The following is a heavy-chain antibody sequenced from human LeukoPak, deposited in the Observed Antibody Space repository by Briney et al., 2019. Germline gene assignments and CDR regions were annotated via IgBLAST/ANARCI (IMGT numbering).Heavy chain of an antibody. D-gene: IGHD2-21*01. V-gene: IGHV3-21*01. Sequence: GGSLRLSCAASGFTFSSYSMNWVRQAPGKGLEWVSSISSSSSYIYYADSVKGRFIISRDNAKNSLYLQMNSLRAEDTAVYYCARDPGSGLRWYYGMDVWGQGTTVTVSS. CDR1: GFTFSSYS. CDR3: ARDPGSGLRWYYGMDV. CDR2: ISSSSSYI. J-gene: IGHJ6*02.